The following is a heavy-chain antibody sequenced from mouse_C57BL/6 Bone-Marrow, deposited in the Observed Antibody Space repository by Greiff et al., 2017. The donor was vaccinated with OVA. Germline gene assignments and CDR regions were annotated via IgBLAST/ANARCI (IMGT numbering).Heavy chain of an antibody. CDR2: IDPNSGGT. V-gene: IGHV1-72*01. Sequence: VQLQQPGAELVKPGASVKLSCKASGYTFTSYWMHWVKQRPGRGLEWIGRIDPNSGGTKYNEKFKSKATLTVDKPSSTAYMQLSSLTSEDSAVYYCARPPSTMITEGYYYAMDYWGQGTSVTVSS. CDR1: GYTFTSYW. CDR3: ARPPSTMITEGYYYAMDY. D-gene: IGHD2-4*01. J-gene: IGHJ4*01.